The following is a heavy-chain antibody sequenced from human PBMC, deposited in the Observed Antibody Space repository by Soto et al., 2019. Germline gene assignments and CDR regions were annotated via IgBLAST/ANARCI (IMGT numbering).Heavy chain of an antibody. CDR2: IYSSGST. CDR3: ARDGYTNFDY. Sequence: PSETLSLTCTVSGGSVSSGSYYWSWIRQPPGKGLEWIGYIYSSGSTNYNPSLKSRVTISLDTSKNQFSLKLSSLTASDTAMYYCARDGYTNFDYWGQGTLVTVLL. V-gene: IGHV4-61*01. CDR1: GGSVSSGSYY. J-gene: IGHJ4*02. D-gene: IGHD5-12*01.